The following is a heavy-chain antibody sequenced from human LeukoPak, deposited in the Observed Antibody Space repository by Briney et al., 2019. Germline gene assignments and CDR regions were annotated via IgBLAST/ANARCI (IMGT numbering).Heavy chain of an antibody. J-gene: IGHJ4*02. CDR1: GFTFSSYA. CDR2: ISGSGGST. D-gene: IGHD3-22*01. Sequence: GGSLRLSCAASGFTFSSYAMSWVRQAPGKGLEWVSAISGSGGSTYYADSVKGRFTISRDNSKNTLYLQMNSLRAEDTAVYYCAKDPTKYYYDSSGYSDYWGQGTLVTVSS. V-gene: IGHV3-23*01. CDR3: AKDPTKYYYDSSGYSDY.